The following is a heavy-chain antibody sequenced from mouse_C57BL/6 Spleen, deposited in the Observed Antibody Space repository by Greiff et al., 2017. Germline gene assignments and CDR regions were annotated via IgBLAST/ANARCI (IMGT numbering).Heavy chain of an antibody. Sequence: EVKVEESGGGLVQPGGSMKLSCAASGFTFSDAWMGWVRQSPEKGLEWVSEIRNKANNHATYYAESVKGRFTISRDDSKSSVYLQVNSVRAEDTGIYYCTRGDYYAMDYWGQGTSVTVSS. CDR3: TRGDYYAMDY. V-gene: IGHV6-6*01. CDR1: GFTFSDAW. CDR2: IRNKANNHAT. J-gene: IGHJ4*01.